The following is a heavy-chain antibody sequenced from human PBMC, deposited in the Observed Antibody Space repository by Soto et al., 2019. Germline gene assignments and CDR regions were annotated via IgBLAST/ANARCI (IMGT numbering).Heavy chain of an antibody. CDR3: VRSQGPTGMDV. V-gene: IGHV3-72*01. D-gene: IGHD1-26*01. CDR2: SKNKAHGYAT. Sequence: EVQVVESGGGLVQPGGSLRLSCAASGFTLSDHYMEWVRQAPGKGLEWIGRSKNKAHGYATNYAASVQGRFTISRDDSKNSVYLQMNSLNTEDTAVYYCVRSQGPTGMDVWGQGTTVTVPS. J-gene: IGHJ6*02. CDR1: GFTLSDHY.